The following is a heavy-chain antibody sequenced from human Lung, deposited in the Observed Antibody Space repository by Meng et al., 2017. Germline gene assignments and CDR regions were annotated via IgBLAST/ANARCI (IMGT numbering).Heavy chain of an antibody. V-gene: IGHV4-34*01. CDR2: INHSGST. CDR1: GGSFSDYY. Sequence: QVQLQQWGAGLLKPSELLSLSCVVSGGSFSDYYWSWIRQPPGKGLEWIGEINHSGSTNYNPSLESRATISVDTSQNNLSLKLSSVTAADSAVYYCARGPTTMAHDFDYWGQGTLVTVSS. D-gene: IGHD4-11*01. J-gene: IGHJ4*02. CDR3: ARGPTTMAHDFDY.